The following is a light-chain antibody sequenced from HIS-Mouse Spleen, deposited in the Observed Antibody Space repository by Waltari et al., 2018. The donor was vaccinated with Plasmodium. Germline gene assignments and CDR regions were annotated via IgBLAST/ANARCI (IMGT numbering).Light chain of an antibody. Sequence: QSALTQPASVSGSPGQSITISCTGTSSDVGGYNYVSCYQPHPGNAPKLMIYDVGNRPSGVSNRFSGSKSCNTASLTISGLQAEDEADYYCSSYTSSSTLVFGGGTKLTVL. CDR1: SSDVGGYNY. CDR2: DVG. CDR3: SSYTSSSTLV. V-gene: IGLV2-14*03. J-gene: IGLJ2*01.